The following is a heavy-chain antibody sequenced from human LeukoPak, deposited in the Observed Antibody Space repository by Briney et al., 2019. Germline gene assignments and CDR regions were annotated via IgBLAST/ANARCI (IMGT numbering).Heavy chain of an antibody. CDR1: GFTSSSHG. CDR3: ARDLGWLHYED. J-gene: IGHJ4*02. V-gene: IGHV3-23*01. D-gene: IGHD5-12*01. CDR2: IGGTGGFIT. Sequence: PGGSLRLSCAASGFTSSSHGMNWVRQAPGKGLEGVSGIGGTGGFITYYAESGKGRSTVSRDNSKNKLYLQMNSLRADDTAIYYCARDLGWLHYEDWGQGTLVTVSS.